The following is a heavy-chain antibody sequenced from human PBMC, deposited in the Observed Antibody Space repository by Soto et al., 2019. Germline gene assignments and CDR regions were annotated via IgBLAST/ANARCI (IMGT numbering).Heavy chain of an antibody. Sequence: PSETLSLTCTVSGPINSHYWNWIRQPPGKGLEWIAYIHYSGSTSYNPSLESRVTISVDTSNSHFSLTLTSVSAADTAVYYCARLSGYSSGWIFDSRGQGTLVTVSS. CDR1: GPINSHY. CDR3: ARLSGYSSGWIFDS. D-gene: IGHD2-15*01. J-gene: IGHJ4*02. V-gene: IGHV4-59*11. CDR2: IHYSGST.